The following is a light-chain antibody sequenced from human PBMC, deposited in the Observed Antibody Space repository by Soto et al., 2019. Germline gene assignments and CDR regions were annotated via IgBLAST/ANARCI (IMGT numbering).Light chain of an antibody. J-gene: IGKJ2*01. CDR1: QSVLYSSNNKNY. V-gene: IGKV4-1*01. CDR2: WAS. CDR3: HQYYSTPYT. Sequence: DIVMTQSPDSLAVSLGERATINCKSSQSVLYSSNNKNYLAWYQQKPGQPPRLLLYWASTRESEVPDRFSGSGSGTDFTLTISSLQAEDVAVYYCHQYYSTPYTFGQGTKLEIK.